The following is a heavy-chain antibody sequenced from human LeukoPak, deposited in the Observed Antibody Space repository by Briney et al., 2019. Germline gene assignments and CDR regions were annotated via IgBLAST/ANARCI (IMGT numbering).Heavy chain of an antibody. CDR3: ARQDIVVVPAAVDY. D-gene: IGHD2-2*01. CDR1: GYTFTSYG. J-gene: IGHJ4*02. Sequence: ASVKVSCKASGYTFTSYGISWVRQAPGQGLEWMGWISAYNGNTNYAQKIQGRVTMTTDTSTSTAYMELRSLRSDATAVYYCARQDIVVVPAAVDYWGQGTLVTVSS. V-gene: IGHV1-18*01. CDR2: ISAYNGNT.